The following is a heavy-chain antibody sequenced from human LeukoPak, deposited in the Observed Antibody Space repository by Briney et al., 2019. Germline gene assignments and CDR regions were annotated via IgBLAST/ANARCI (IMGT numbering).Heavy chain of an antibody. CDR2: INPNSGGT. Sequence: ASVKVSCKASGYTFTGYYMHWVRQAPGQGLEWMGWINPNSGGTNYAQKFQGRVTMTRDMSISTAYMELSRLRSDDTAVYYCARRSTSLNPYYYMDVWGKGTTVTVSS. V-gene: IGHV1-2*02. CDR1: GYTFTGYY. D-gene: IGHD2-2*01. J-gene: IGHJ6*03. CDR3: ARRSTSLNPYYYMDV.